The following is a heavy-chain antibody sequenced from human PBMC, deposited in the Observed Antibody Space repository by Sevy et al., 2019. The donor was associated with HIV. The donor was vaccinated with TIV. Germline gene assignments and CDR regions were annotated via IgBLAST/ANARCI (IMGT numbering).Heavy chain of an antibody. Sequence: GGSLRLSCAASGFTFTDYTVNWVRQAPGKGLEWVSSISISSRYKNYADSVKGRFTISRDNAKNSLYLQMSSLRADDTAVYYCARVSSSWDGDFDYWGQGTRVTVSS. J-gene: IGHJ4*02. V-gene: IGHV3-21*01. D-gene: IGHD6-13*01. CDR1: GFTFTDYT. CDR3: ARVSSSWDGDFDY. CDR2: ISISSRYK.